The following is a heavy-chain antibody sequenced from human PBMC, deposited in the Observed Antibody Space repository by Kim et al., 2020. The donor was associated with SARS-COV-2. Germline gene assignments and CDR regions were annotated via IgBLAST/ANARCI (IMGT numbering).Heavy chain of an antibody. CDR2: ISDTSRTI. D-gene: IGHD5-18*01. V-gene: IGHV3-48*02. Sequence: GGSPRLSCAASGFTFSSYSINWVRQAPGKGLEWIAYISDTSRTIYYAASVEGRFTISRDNDKQSSFLQMSSLRDEDTATYYCAADPDTPFVRSFDYWGQG. CDR3: AADPDTPFVRSFDY. J-gene: IGHJ4*02. CDR1: GFTFSSYS.